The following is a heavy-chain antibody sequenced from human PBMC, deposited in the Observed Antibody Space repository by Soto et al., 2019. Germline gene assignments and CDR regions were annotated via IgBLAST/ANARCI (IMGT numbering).Heavy chain of an antibody. D-gene: IGHD2-8*01. CDR3: ARDLGVTTRGNYYGMDV. CDR2: INPSGGST. CDR1: GYTFTSYY. J-gene: IGHJ6*02. Sequence: GASVRVSCKASGYTFTSYYMHWVRQAPGQGLEWMGIINPSGGSTSYAQKFQGRVTMTRDTSTSTVYMELSSLRSEDTAVYYCARDLGVTTRGNYYGMDVWGQGTTVTVSS. V-gene: IGHV1-46*01.